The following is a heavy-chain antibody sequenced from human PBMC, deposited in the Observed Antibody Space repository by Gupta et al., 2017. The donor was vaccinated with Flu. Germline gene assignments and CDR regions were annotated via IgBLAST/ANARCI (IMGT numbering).Heavy chain of an antibody. Sequence: FNIYGMHWVRQAPGKGLEWVAIMSYDGANIYYADSVKGRFTISRDNFKSTLYLQMNNLRTEDTAVYFCAARNWNYGYWGRGTLVSVSS. D-gene: IGHD1-7*01. CDR3: AARNWNYGY. CDR1: FNIYG. V-gene: IGHV3-30*03. CDR2: MSYDGANI. J-gene: IGHJ4*02.